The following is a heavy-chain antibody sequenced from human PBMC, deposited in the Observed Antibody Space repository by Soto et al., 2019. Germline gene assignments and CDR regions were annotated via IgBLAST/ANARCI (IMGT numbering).Heavy chain of an antibody. J-gene: IGHJ4*02. CDR2: VNPGGIT. CDR3: GRVVIKMAIQSLDS. CDR1: GGSLSGYY. V-gene: IGHV4-34*01. Sequence: SETLSLTCAVYGGSLSGYYWTWIRQPPGKGLEWIGEVNPGGITNYSPSVKSRLKISLDTSKKEVSLEMTSVTAADTAVYYCGRVVIKMAIQSLDSWGPGTLVTVSS.